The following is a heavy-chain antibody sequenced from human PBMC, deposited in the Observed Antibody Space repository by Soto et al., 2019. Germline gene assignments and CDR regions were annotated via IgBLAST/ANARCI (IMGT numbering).Heavy chain of an antibody. V-gene: IGHV4-4*07. CDR1: GGSISSYY. Sequence: QVQLQESGPGLVKPSETLSLTCTVSGGSISSYYWSWIRQPAGKGLEWIGRIYTSGSTNYNPSLKSRVTMSVDTSKNQCPLELSSVTAADTAVYYCARDHGPDSSRWFDPWGQGTLVTVSS. CDR2: IYTSGST. D-gene: IGHD6-13*01. CDR3: ARDHGPDSSRWFDP. J-gene: IGHJ5*02.